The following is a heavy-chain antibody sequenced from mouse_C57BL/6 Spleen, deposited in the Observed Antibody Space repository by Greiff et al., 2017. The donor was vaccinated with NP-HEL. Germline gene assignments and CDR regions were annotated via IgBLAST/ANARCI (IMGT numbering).Heavy chain of an antibody. J-gene: IGHJ4*01. CDR3: ARGATVVATGAMDY. Sequence: VHLVESGPGLVQPSQSLSITCTVSGFSLTSYGVHWVRQSPGKGLEWLGVIWSGGSTDYNAAFISRLSISKDNSKSQVFFKMNSLQADDTAIYYCARGATVVATGAMDYWGQGTSVTVSS. CDR1: GFSLTSYG. CDR2: IWSGGST. D-gene: IGHD1-1*01. V-gene: IGHV2-2*01.